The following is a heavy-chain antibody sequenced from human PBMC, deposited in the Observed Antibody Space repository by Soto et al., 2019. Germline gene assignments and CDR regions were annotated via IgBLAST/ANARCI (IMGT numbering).Heavy chain of an antibody. CDR3: GKNTVCTSSNCYFDH. Sequence: EVQLLESGGGFVQPGGSLRLSCVASGFTFSSYSMSWARQAPGKGLEWVSAISGSAGSTYYADSVKGRFTISRDNCKNALCLQMGSRRAVDTALYYCGKNTVCTSSNCYFDHWGEGSLLTVSS. CDR1: GFTFSSYS. D-gene: IGHD2-8*01. J-gene: IGHJ4*02. CDR2: ISGSAGST. V-gene: IGHV3-23*01.